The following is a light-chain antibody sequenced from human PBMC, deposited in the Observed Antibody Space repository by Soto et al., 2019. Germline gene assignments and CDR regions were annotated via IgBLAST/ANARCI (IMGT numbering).Light chain of an antibody. CDR1: QSVSSN. V-gene: IGKV3-15*01. Sequence: DIVLTQSPATLSASPGKRATLSCRASQSVSSNLAWYQQKPGQAPRLLIYDTSTRATDIPARFSGSGSGTEFTLTISSPQSEDFAVYYCQHYNIWPHMLAFGGGTKVEI. CDR3: QHYNIWPHMLA. J-gene: IGKJ4*01. CDR2: DTS.